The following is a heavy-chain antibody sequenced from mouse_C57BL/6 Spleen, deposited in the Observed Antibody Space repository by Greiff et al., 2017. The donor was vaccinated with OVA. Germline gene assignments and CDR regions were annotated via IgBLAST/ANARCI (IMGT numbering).Heavy chain of an antibody. V-gene: IGHV1-80*01. D-gene: IGHD1-1*01. CDR3: ARRAIYAPDY. Sequence: QVQLKESGAELVKPGASVKISCKASGYAFSSYWMNWVKQRPGKGLELIGQIYPGDGDTNYNGKFKGKATLTADKSSSTAYMQLSSLTSEDSAVYFCARRAIYAPDYWGQGTTLTVSS. CDR2: IYPGDGDT. CDR1: GYAFSSYW. J-gene: IGHJ2*01.